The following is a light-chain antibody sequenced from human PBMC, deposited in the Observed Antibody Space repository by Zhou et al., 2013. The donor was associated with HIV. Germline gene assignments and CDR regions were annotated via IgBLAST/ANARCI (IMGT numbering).Light chain of an antibody. Sequence: AIRMTQSPSSFSASTGDRVTITCRASQGISSYLAWYQQKPGKAPKLLIYAASTLQSGVQSRFSGSGSGTDFTLTISCLQSEDFATYYCQQYNSYLYTFGQGTKLEIK. CDR3: QQYNSYLYT. CDR1: QGISSY. V-gene: IGKV1-8*01. CDR2: AAS. J-gene: IGKJ2*01.